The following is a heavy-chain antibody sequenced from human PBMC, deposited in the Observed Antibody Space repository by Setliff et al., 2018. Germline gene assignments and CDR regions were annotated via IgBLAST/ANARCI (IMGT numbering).Heavy chain of an antibody. V-gene: IGHV3-49*04. Sequence: GGSLRLSCTASGFTFGDYAMSWVRQAPGKGLEWVGFIRSKAYGGTTEYAASVKGRFTISRDDSKSIAYLQMNSLKTEDTAVYYCTTAYSSGCPGNYWGQGILVTVSS. CDR2: IRSKAYGGTT. D-gene: IGHD6-19*01. J-gene: IGHJ4*02. CDR3: TTAYSSGCPGNY. CDR1: GFTFGDYA.